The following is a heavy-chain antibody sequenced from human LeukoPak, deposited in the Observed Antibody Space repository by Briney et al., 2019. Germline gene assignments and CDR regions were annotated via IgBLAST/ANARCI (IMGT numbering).Heavy chain of an antibody. Sequence: PGRSLRLSCTASGFIFGDYAMSWVRQAPGKGLEWVGFIRIKVYGATTEYAASVKGRFTISSDDSKSITYLQMNSLKTEDTAVYYCARDVDQGSSWGQGTLVTVSS. V-gene: IGHV3-49*04. CDR3: ARDVDQGSS. D-gene: IGHD6-13*01. CDR2: IRIKVYGATT. J-gene: IGHJ4*02. CDR1: GFIFGDYA.